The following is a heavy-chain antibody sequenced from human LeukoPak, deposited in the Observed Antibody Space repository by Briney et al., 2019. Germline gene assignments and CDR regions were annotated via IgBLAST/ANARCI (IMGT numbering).Heavy chain of an antibody. J-gene: IGHJ5*02. D-gene: IGHD3-10*01. V-gene: IGHV4-39*07. Sequence: SETLSLTCTVSGGSISSSSYYWGWIRQPPGKGLEWIGSIYYSGSTYYNPSLKSRVTISVDTSKNQFSLKLSSVTAANTAVYYCARGYYYGSGTNWFDPWGQGTLVTVSS. CDR3: ARGYYYGSGTNWFDP. CDR2: IYYSGST. CDR1: GGSISSSSYY.